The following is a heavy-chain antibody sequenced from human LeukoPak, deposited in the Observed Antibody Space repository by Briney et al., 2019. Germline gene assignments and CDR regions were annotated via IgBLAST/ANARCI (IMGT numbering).Heavy chain of an antibody. V-gene: IGHV4-34*01. D-gene: IGHD1-26*01. CDR2: INHSGNT. Sequence: SETLSLTCAVYGGSLSGYYWSWIRQPPGKGLEWIGEINHSGNTNYNPSLKSRVTMSVDTPKNHFYLELISATAADTAVYYCARQGSGSSYYYYTLPYWGQGTLVTVSS. CDR3: ARQGSGSSYYYYTLPY. CDR1: GGSLSGYY. J-gene: IGHJ4*02.